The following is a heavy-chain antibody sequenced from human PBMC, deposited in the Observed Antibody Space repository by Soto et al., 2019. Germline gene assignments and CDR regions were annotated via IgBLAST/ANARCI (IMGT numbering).Heavy chain of an antibody. D-gene: IGHD3-3*01. CDR3: ARGGGVGVAGSAAFDM. V-gene: IGHV1-2*02. J-gene: IGHJ3*02. CDR2: INPATGAA. CDR1: GYPVTAYY. Sequence: QLHLVQSGAVVKKPGASVTVSCSASGYPVTAYYMHWVRQAPGRGLEWMGGINPATGAAKYTQTCRGRVTMTRDTSTSTFFMELSGLISEDTAGFYCARGGGVGVAGSAAFDMWGQGTLVTVSS.